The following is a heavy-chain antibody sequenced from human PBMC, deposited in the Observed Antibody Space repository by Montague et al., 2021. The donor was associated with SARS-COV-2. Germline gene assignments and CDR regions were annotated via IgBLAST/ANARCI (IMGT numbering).Heavy chain of an antibody. CDR3: ARELQYNWFDP. J-gene: IGHJ5*02. D-gene: IGHD2-21*02. CDR2: IYYRGTT. V-gene: IGHV4-59*01. Sequence: SETLSLTCTVSGGSIDSYYWSWLRQPPGKGREWIGYIYYRGTTNYNPSLESRVTMSVDTSKNQFSLNLSSVTAADTAMYYCARELQYNWFDPWGQGTLVTVSS. CDR1: GGSIDSYY.